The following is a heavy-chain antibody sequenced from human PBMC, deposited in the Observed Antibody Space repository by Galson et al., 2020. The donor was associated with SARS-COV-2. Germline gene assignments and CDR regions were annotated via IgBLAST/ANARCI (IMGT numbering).Heavy chain of an antibody. CDR1: GFSLSTSGMC. J-gene: IGHJ6*02. Sequence: SGPTLVKPTQTLTLTCTFSGFSLSTSGMCVSWIRQPPGKALEWLALIDWDDDKYYSTSLKTRLTISKDTSKNQVVLTMTNMDPVDTATYYCALIRVEMDTISYYYYYGMDVWGQGTTVTVAS. D-gene: IGHD5-18*01. CDR3: ALIRVEMDTISYYYYYGMDV. CDR2: IDWDDDK. V-gene: IGHV2-70*01.